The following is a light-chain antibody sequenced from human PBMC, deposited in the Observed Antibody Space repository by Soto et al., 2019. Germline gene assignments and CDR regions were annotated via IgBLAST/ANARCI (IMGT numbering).Light chain of an antibody. J-gene: IGKJ5*01. CDR3: QQYVGSPIT. CDR2: GAS. V-gene: IGKV3-20*01. CDR1: RSVTNNY. Sequence: PGERATLSCRASRSVTNNYLAWHQQKPGQTPRLLIYGASSRATGIPDRFSGSGSGTDFTLTISRLEPEDFALYYCQQYVGSPITFGQGTRLEIK.